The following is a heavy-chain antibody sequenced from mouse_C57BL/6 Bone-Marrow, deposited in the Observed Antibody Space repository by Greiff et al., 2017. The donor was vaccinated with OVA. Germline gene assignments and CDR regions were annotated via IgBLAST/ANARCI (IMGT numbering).Heavy chain of an antibody. J-gene: IGHJ3*01. D-gene: IGHD1-1*01. CDR1: GYTFTDYN. Sequence: EVQLVESGPELVKPGASVKIPCKASGYTFTDYNMDWVKQSHGKSLEWIGDINPNNGGTIYNQKFKGKATLTVDKSSSTAYMELRSLTSEDTAVYYCARVVATERFAYWGQGTLVTVSA. V-gene: IGHV1-18*01. CDR2: INPNNGGT. CDR3: ARVVATERFAY.